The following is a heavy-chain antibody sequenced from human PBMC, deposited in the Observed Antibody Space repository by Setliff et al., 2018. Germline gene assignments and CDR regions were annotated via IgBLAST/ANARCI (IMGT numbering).Heavy chain of an antibody. CDR3: ARDPHYDPTYSLPGHAFDF. J-gene: IGHJ3*01. V-gene: IGHV4-38-2*02. CDR1: GYSISNGFY. Sequence: SETLSLTCAVSGYSISNGFYWGWVRQSPVKGLEWIGSLFDGGSAYYSPSLKSRASISLDASKNQFALKLTSATAADTAVYYCARDPHYDPTYSLPGHAFDFWGKGIMVTV. CDR2: LFDGGSA. D-gene: IGHD3-22*01.